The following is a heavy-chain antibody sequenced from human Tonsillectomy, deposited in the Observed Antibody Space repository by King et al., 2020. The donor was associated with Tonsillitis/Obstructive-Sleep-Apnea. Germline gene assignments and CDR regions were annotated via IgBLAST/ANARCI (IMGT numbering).Heavy chain of an antibody. CDR2: IYYSGST. D-gene: IGHD3-10*01. Sequence: QLQESGPGLVKPSETLSLTCTVSGGSISSYYWSWIRQPPGKGLEWIGYIYYSGSTNYNPSLKSRVTISVDTSKTQFSLKLSSVTAADTAVYYCARGIRGDNDAFDIWGQGTMVTVSS. J-gene: IGHJ3*02. CDR3: ARGIRGDNDAFDI. CDR1: GGSISSYY. V-gene: IGHV4-59*01.